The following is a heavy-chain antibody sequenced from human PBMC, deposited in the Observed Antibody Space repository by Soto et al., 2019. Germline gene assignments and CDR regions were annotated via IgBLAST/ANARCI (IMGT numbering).Heavy chain of an antibody. CDR3: ARLYYGDYRYMDV. D-gene: IGHD4-17*01. J-gene: IGHJ6*03. Sequence: PGESLKISCKCSGYSFTSYWIGWVRQMPGKGLEWMGIIYPGDSDTRYSPSFQGQVTISADKSISSAYLQWSSLKASDTAMYYCARLYYGDYRYMDVWGKGTTVPVSS. CDR1: GYSFTSYW. V-gene: IGHV5-51*01. CDR2: IYPGDSDT.